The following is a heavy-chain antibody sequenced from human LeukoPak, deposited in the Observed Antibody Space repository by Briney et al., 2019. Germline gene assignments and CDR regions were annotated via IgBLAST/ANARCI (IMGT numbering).Heavy chain of an antibody. CDR3: AKDGRGGLRYFDWLRFDP. Sequence: GGSLRLSCAASGFTFSSYWMHWVRQAPGKGLVWVSRINTDGSSTSYADSVKGRFTISRDNSKNTLYLQMNSLRAEDTAVYYCAKDGRGGLRYFDWLRFDPWGQGTLVTVSS. CDR2: INTDGSST. V-gene: IGHV3-74*01. J-gene: IGHJ5*02. D-gene: IGHD3-9*01. CDR1: GFTFSSYW.